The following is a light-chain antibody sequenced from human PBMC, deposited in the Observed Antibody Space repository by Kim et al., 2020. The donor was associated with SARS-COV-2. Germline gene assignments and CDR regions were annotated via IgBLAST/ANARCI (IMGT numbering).Light chain of an antibody. Sequence: SSVGDRVNISCRASQGSSNSLAWFQQKPGKAPKVLIYAASTLQSGVPSRFSGSGSGTDFTLTISSLQPEDVATYYCQKYNAAPWTFGQGTKVDIK. CDR1: QGSSNS. CDR3: QKYNAAPWT. V-gene: IGKV1-27*01. J-gene: IGKJ1*01. CDR2: AAS.